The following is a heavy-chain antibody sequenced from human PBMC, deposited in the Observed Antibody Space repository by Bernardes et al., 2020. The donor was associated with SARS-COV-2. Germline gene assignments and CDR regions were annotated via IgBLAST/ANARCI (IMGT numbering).Heavy chain of an antibody. D-gene: IGHD1-26*01. V-gene: IGHV3-23*01. CDR1: GFTFSSYA. Sequence: VGSLRLSCAASGFTFSSYAMSWVRQAPGKGLEWVSAISGSGGSTYYADSVKGRFTISRDNSKNTLYLQMNSLRAEDTAVYYCASNMKTQSIVGAMRRVGPVDYWGQGTLVTVSS. J-gene: IGHJ4*02. CDR2: ISGSGGST. CDR3: ASNMKTQSIVGAMRRVGPVDY.